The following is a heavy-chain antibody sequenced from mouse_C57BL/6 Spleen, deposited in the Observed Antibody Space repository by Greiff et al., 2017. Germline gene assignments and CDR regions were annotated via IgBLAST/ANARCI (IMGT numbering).Heavy chain of an antibody. Sequence: QVQLKQPGAELVRPGSSVKLSCKASGYTFTSYWMHWVKQRPIQGLEWIGNIDPSDSETHYNQKFKDKATLTVDKSSSTAYMQLSSLTSEDSAVYYCARRDYYGSSPLDYWGQGTTLTVSS. D-gene: IGHD1-1*01. CDR2: IDPSDSET. V-gene: IGHV1-52*01. J-gene: IGHJ2*01. CDR1: GYTFTSYW. CDR3: ARRDYYGSSPLDY.